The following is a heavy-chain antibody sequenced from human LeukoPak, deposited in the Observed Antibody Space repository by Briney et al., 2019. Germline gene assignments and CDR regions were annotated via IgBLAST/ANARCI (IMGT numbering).Heavy chain of an antibody. V-gene: IGHV3-30*02. Sequence: GGSLRLSCATSEFSFSSHGMHWARQAPGKGLEWVAFVQKDGSYQKYADSVKGRFTISRDNSKNTLYLEMNTLRVEDTAVYYRANIPNSFGPDYWGQGSLVTVSS. D-gene: IGHD3-16*01. J-gene: IGHJ4*02. CDR2: VQKDGSYQ. CDR3: ANIPNSFGPDY. CDR1: EFSFSSHG.